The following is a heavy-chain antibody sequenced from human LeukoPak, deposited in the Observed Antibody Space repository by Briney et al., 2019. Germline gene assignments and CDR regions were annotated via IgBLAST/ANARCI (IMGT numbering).Heavy chain of an antibody. CDR3: ARDLSEYCLHYFDY. V-gene: IGHV3-30-3*01. CDR2: ISYDGSNN. J-gene: IGHJ4*02. D-gene: IGHD2-8*02. CDR1: GCTFSSYA. Sequence: WETLTLSCAVSGCTFSSYALHWIRQPPGKGLEWVAVISYDGSNNYYADPVKGRFTISSDNSKNTLFLLTNSPRADATVEYYFARDLSEYCLHYFDYWGQGTLVTVSS.